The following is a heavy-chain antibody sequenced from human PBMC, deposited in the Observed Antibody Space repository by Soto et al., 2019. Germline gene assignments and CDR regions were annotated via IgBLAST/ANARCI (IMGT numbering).Heavy chain of an antibody. CDR1: GYTLTELS. D-gene: IGHD3-10*01. V-gene: IGHV1-24*01. CDR2: FDPEDGET. Sequence: GASVKVSCKVSGYTLTELSMHWVRQAPGKGLEWMGGFDPEDGETVYAQKFQGRVTMTEDTSTDTAYMELSSLRSEDTAVYYCATHMVRGLYYYYGMDVWGQGTTVTVSS. CDR3: ATHMVRGLYYYYGMDV. J-gene: IGHJ6*02.